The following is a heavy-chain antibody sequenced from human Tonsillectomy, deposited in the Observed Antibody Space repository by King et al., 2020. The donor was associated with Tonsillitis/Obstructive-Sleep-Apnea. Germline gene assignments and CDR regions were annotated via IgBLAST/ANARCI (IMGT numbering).Heavy chain of an antibody. V-gene: IGHV3-30*18. CDR3: VKAPRKTSNSWPFDY. J-gene: IGHJ4*02. Sequence: QLVQSGGGVVQPGGSLRLSCAASGFTFRSFGMHWVRQAPGKGLEWVAVISYDESNQYYADSVRGRFSISRDNSNNTLYLPMNNVRPGDTAVYYCVKAPRKTSNSWPFDYWGQGTLVAVSS. CDR2: ISYDESNQ. CDR1: GFTFRSFG. D-gene: IGHD2/OR15-2a*01.